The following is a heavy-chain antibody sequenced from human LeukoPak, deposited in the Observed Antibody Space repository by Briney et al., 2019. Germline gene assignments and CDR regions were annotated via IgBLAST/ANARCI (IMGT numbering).Heavy chain of an antibody. CDR3: ARDNCSGGSCYSSLGWATVVSDWFDP. V-gene: IGHV4-31*03. D-gene: IGHD2-15*01. J-gene: IGHJ5*02. CDR1: GGSISSRTNY. Sequence: SETLSLICTVSGGSISSRTNYWGWIRQPPGKGLEWIGYIYYSGSTYYNPSLKSRVTISVDTSKNQFSLKLSSVTAADTAVYYCARDNCSGGSCYSSLGWATVVSDWFDPWGQGTLVTVSS. CDR2: IYYSGST.